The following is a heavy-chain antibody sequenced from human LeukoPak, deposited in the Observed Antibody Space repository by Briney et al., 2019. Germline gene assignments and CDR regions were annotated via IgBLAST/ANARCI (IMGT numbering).Heavy chain of an antibody. CDR3: ARVKMGTVVAGTNYYYYMDV. D-gene: IGHD6-19*01. CDR2: TYYRSKWYN. J-gene: IGHJ6*03. CDR1: GDSVSSNSAA. Sequence: SQTLSLTCAISGDSVSSNSAAWNWIRQSPSRGLEWLGRTYYRSKWYNDYAVSVKSRITINPDTSKNQFSLQLNSVTPEDTAVYYCARVKMGTVVAGTNYYYYMDVWGKGTTVTVSS. V-gene: IGHV6-1*01.